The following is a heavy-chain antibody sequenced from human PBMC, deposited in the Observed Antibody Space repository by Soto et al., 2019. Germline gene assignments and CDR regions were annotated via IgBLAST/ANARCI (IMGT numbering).Heavy chain of an antibody. V-gene: IGHV1-18*04. J-gene: IGHJ5*02. Sequence: ASVKVSCKASGYTFTSYALSWVRHAPGQGLEWMGWISTYNGNTNYAQNLQGRVTMTTDISTNTAYMELRSLRSDDTAVYYCARVVGATQVVGSWKWFDPWGQGTLVTVSS. CDR1: GYTFTSYA. CDR3: ARVVGATQVVGSWKWFDP. CDR2: ISTYNGNT. D-gene: IGHD6-19*01.